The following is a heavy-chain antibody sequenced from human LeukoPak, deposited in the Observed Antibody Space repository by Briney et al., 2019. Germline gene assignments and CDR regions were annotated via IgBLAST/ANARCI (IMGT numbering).Heavy chain of an antibody. V-gene: IGHV3-13*01. CDR3: ARVAKERVGGVYYFDY. CDR1: GLTFSAYD. Sequence: GGSLRLSCAASGLTFSAYDMHWVRQATGKGLKWVSAIGTAGDTYYTGSVKGRFTISRENAKNSLYLQMNSLRAGDTAVYYCARVAKERVGGVYYFDYWGQGTLVTVSS. D-gene: IGHD1-1*01. CDR2: IGTAGDT. J-gene: IGHJ4*02.